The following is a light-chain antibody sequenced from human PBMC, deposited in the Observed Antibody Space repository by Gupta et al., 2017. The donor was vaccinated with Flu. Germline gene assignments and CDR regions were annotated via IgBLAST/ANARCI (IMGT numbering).Light chain of an antibody. CDR2: AAS. V-gene: IGKV1-39*01. CDR3: QQSYSTAFT. J-gene: IGKJ3*01. Sequence: IDNTQSPSFLSASLGDRVTITCRASQSISSYLNWYQQKPGKAPKLQIYAASSLQSGVPSRFSGSGSGTDFTLTISSLKPEDFTPYYCQQSYSTAFTFGPGTKVDIK. CDR1: QSISSY.